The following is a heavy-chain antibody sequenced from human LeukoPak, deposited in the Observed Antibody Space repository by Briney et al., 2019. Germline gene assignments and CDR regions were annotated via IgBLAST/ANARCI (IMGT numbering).Heavy chain of an antibody. CDR2: IYYSGST. CDR1: GGSISSYY. J-gene: IGHJ5*02. V-gene: IGHV4-59*01. Sequence: SETLSLTCTVSGGSISSYYWSWIRQPPGKGLEWIGYIYYSGSTNYNPSLKSRVTISVDTSKNQFSLKLSSVSAAGTAVYYCASDLTGSYGNWFDPWGQGTLVTVSS. D-gene: IGHD1-26*01. CDR3: ASDLTGSYGNWFDP.